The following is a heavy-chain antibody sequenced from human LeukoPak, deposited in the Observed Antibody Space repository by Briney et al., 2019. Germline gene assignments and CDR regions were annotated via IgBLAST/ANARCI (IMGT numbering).Heavy chain of an antibody. CDR2: ISGSGGST. D-gene: IGHD1-26*01. Sequence: GGSPRLSCAASGFTFSSYAMSWVRQAPGKGLEWVSAISGSGGSTYYADSVKGRFTISRDNAKNSLYLQMNGLRVEDTAIYYCARDSGRYGYYMDVWGKGTTVTVSS. CDR1: GFTFSSYA. J-gene: IGHJ6*03. V-gene: IGHV3-23*01. CDR3: ARDSGRYGYYMDV.